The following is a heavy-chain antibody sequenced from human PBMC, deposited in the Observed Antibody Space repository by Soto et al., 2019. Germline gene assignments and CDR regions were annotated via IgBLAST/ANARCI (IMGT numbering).Heavy chain of an antibody. J-gene: IGHJ3*02. D-gene: IGHD4-17*01. CDR1: GFTFDDYG. CDR2: INWRGGGT. Sequence: EAQLVESGGGVVRPGESLRLSCAAPGFTFDDYGMGWVRQAPGKGLEWVSGINWRGGGTAYADSVKGRFTISRDNAKNFLYLHMSSLRGEDAALYYCARGRTTVITNDAFDIWGQGTMVTVSS. V-gene: IGHV3-20*04. CDR3: ARGRTTVITNDAFDI.